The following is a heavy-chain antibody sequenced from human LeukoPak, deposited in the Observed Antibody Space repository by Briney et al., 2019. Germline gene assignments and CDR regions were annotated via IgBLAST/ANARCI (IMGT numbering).Heavy chain of an antibody. CDR1: GYTFTGYY. CDR2: INPNSGGT. V-gene: IGHV1-2*02. CDR3: ARGGGSYYAWFDP. Sequence: GASVTVSCKASGYTFTGYYMHWVRQAPGQGLEWMGWINPNSGGTNYAQKFQGRVTMTRDTSISTAYMELSRLRSDDTAVYYCARGGGSYYAWFDPWGQGTLVTVSS. J-gene: IGHJ5*02. D-gene: IGHD1-26*01.